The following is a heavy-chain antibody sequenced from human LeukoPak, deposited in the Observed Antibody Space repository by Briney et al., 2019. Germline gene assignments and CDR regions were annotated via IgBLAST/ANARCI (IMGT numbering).Heavy chain of an antibody. CDR2: ISGSGAAT. CDR1: GFTFSNYA. Sequence: GGSLRLSCAASGFTFSNYAMNWVRQAPGKGLEWVSGISGSGAATFNADSVKGRFTISRDNSKNTLYLQMNSLRADDTAVYYCAKDLSSGWYPYYFDFWGRGTLVTVSS. D-gene: IGHD6-19*01. V-gene: IGHV3-23*01. CDR3: AKDLSSGWYPYYFDF. J-gene: IGHJ4*02.